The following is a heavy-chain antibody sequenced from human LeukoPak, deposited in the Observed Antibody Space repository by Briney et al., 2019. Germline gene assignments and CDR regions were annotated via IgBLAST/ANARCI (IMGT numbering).Heavy chain of an antibody. J-gene: IGHJ4*02. CDR1: GFTVGNNY. CDR3: ARDPPAVSINTYA. D-gene: IGHD2-8*01. CDR2: IFSHGET. V-gene: IGHV3-66*01. Sequence: PGGSLRLSCAASGFTVGNNYMNWVRHAPGTGLEWVSLIFSHGETSYAYSVKGRFTISRDNSKNTMYLQMNGLRVDDTAVYYCARDPPAVSINTYAWGQGTLVTVSS.